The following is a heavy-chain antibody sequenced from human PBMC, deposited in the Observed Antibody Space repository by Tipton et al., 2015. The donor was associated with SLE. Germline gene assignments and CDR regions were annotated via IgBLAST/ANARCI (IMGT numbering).Heavy chain of an antibody. D-gene: IGHD3-22*01. CDR2: INWNGGST. V-gene: IGHV3-20*04. J-gene: IGHJ3*02. CDR3: ARDDEGYDGTLGAFDI. CDR1: GFTFDDYG. Sequence: GSLRLSCAASGFTFDDYGMSWVRQAPGKGLEWVSGINWNGGSTGYADSVKGRFTISRDNAKKSLYLQMNSLRAEDTAVYYCARDDEGYDGTLGAFDIWGQGTMVTVSS.